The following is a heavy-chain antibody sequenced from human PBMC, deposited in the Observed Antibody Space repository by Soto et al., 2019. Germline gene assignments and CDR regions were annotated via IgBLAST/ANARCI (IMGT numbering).Heavy chain of an antibody. Sequence: QVQLQESGPGLVKPSETLSLTCTVSGGSISSYYWSWIRQPPGKGLEWIGYVSYSGNTNYNPSLKSRVTILVATSKNQFSLKVTSVTAADTAIYYCARQGGGVAYDYWGQGTLVTVSS. CDR1: GGSISSYY. CDR2: VSYSGNT. J-gene: IGHJ4*02. V-gene: IGHV4-59*01. CDR3: ARQGGGVAYDY. D-gene: IGHD2-8*02.